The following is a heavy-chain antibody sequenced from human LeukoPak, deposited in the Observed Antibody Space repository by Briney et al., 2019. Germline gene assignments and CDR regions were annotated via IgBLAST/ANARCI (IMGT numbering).Heavy chain of an antibody. Sequence: PGGSLRLSCAASGFTFSSYDMHWVRQATGKGLEWVSAIGTAGDTYYPGSVKGRFTISRENAKNSLYLQMNSLRAGDTAVYYCARDHPTSVGIAVAGASYGMDVWGQGTTVTVS. CDR3: ARDHPTSVGIAVAGASYGMDV. CDR1: GFTFSSYD. D-gene: IGHD6-19*01. CDR2: IGTAGDT. J-gene: IGHJ6*02. V-gene: IGHV3-13*01.